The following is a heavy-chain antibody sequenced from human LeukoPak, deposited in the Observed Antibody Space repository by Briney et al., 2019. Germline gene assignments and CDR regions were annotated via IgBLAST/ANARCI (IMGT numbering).Heavy chain of an antibody. CDR3: ARDSGSSGWDPTSYLDY. CDR1: GYTFTGHH. V-gene: IGHV1-2*02. CDR2: INPNSGGT. D-gene: IGHD6-19*01. Sequence: ASVKVSCKASGYTFTGHHIHWVRQAPGQGLEWMGWINPNSGGTNSAHKFQGRVTMTRGTSITTAYMELDTLRSDDTAVYYCARDSGSSGWDPTSYLDYWGQGTLVTVSS. J-gene: IGHJ4*02.